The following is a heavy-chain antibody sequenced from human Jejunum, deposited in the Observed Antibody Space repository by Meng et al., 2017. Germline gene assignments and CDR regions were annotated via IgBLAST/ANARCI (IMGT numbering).Heavy chain of an antibody. CDR2: IYWNNER. CDR3: AHLFAGWPYFAY. V-gene: IGHV2-5*01. Sequence: SGPTLVKPTQTLTLTCTFSGFSRSTSGVGVGWIRQPPGKSLEWLTLIYWNNERYYSPPLKSRLTITKDTSKNQVVLTMTNMDPVDTATSYCAHLFAGWPYFAYWGQGTLVTVSS. J-gene: IGHJ4*02. CDR1: GFSRSTSGVG. D-gene: IGHD2-21*01.